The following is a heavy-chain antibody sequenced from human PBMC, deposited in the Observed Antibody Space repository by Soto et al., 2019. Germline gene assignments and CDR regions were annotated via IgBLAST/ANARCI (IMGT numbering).Heavy chain of an antibody. J-gene: IGHJ4*02. CDR3: ARDYGNIWYDF. CDR2: INTYDGDT. V-gene: IGHV1-18*01. CDR1: GYTFTSYG. D-gene: IGHD6-13*01. Sequence: QVQLVQSGAEVKKPGASVKVSCKTSGYTFTSYGVSWVRQAPGQGLEWMGWINTYDGDTNYAQKFQGRVTMTTDTSTSTAYMELRSLTSDDTAVYYCARDYGNIWYDFWGQGALVTVS.